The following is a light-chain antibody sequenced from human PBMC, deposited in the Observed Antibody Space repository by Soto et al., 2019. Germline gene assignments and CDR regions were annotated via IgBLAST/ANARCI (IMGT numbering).Light chain of an antibody. CDR1: QTVTGNY. Sequence: EIVLTQSPGTLSLSPGERATLSCRASQTVTGNYLAWYQQKPGQSPRLLIYGSSDRATGIPDRFSGSGSGTDFPLTISRVDPEDFAVYYCQQYVSSPPYTFGQGTRLEIK. V-gene: IGKV3-20*01. J-gene: IGKJ2*01. CDR3: QQYVSSPPYT. CDR2: GSS.